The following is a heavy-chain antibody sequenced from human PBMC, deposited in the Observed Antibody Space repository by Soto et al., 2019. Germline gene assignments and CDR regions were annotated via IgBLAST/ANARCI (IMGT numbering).Heavy chain of an antibody. J-gene: IGHJ5*02. V-gene: IGHV1-2*02. D-gene: IGHD2-15*01. CDR2: INHDSGGT. Sequence: RGSVQVTCKACGYTFTDHFQHWVRQPPGQGPEWVGWINHDSGGTIYAQKFRGRVTLTRDTSINTAYMELSGLRSDGTAVYYLARDAVSRRVCSGARCYVVNFSDLWGQGTLVTVSS. CDR3: ARDAVSRRVCSGARCYVVNFSDL. CDR1: GYTFTDHF.